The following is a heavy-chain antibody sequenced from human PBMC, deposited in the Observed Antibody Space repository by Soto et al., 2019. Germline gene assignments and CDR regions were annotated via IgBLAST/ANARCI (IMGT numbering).Heavy chain of an antibody. D-gene: IGHD3-10*01. CDR3: ARHNYGSGSTYFDY. V-gene: IGHV4-59*08. CDR2: IYYSGST. J-gene: IGHJ4*02. CDR1: GGSISSYY. Sequence: SETLSLTCTVSGGSISSYYWSWFRQPPGKGLEWIGYIYYSGSTNYNPSLKSRVTISVDTSKNQFSLKLNSMTAADTAVYYCARHNYGSGSTYFDYWGQGTLVTVSS.